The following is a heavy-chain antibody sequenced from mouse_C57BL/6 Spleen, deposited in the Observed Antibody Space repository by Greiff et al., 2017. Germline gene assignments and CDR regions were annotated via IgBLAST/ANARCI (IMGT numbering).Heavy chain of an antibody. V-gene: IGHV1-18*01. CDR3: ARVPSYDYDGVWYFDV. Sequence: EVQLQQSGPELVKPGASVKIPCKASGYTFTDYNMDWVKQSHGKSLEWIGDINPNNGGTIYNQKFKGKATLTVDKSSSTAYMELRSLTSEDTAVYYCARVPSYDYDGVWYFDVWGTGTTVTVSS. CDR2: INPNNGGT. CDR1: GYTFTDYN. D-gene: IGHD2-4*01. J-gene: IGHJ1*03.